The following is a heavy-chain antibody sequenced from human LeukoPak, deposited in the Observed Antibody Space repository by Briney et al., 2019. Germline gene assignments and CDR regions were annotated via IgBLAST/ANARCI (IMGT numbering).Heavy chain of an antibody. CDR2: IIPIFGTA. Sequence: ASVNVSCKASGGTFSSYAISWVRQAPGQGPEWMGGIIPIFGTANYAQKFQGRVTITADESTSTAYMELSSLRSEDTAVYYRARDRGGTRRPEYFQHWGQGTLVTVSS. CDR1: GGTFSSYA. D-gene: IGHD2-15*01. J-gene: IGHJ1*01. CDR3: ARDRGGTRRPEYFQH. V-gene: IGHV1-69*01.